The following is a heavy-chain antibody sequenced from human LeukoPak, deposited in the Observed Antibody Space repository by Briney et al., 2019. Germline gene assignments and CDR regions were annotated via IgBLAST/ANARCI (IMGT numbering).Heavy chain of an antibody. V-gene: IGHV4-39*01. Sequence: SETLSLTCTVSGGSISSSSYYWGWIRQPPGKGLEWIGSIYYSGSTYYNPSLKSRVTISVDTSKNQFSLKLSSVTAADTAVYYCARTPSGTYSSSLYFDYWGQGTLVTVSS. D-gene: IGHD6-6*01. CDR3: ARTPSGTYSSSLYFDY. CDR1: GGSISSSSYY. CDR2: IYYSGST. J-gene: IGHJ4*02.